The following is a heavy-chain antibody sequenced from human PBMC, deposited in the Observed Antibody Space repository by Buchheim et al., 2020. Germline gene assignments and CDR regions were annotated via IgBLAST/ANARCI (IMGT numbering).Heavy chain of an antibody. CDR1: GYTFTSYY. Sequence: QVQLVQSGAEVKKPGASVKVSCKASGYTFTSYYIHWMRQPPGQGLEWMGIINPSDGSTTHTQKFQGRVTMTRDTSTSTVYMELSSLRSEDTAMFFCARGFSGSFSFFDYWGQGTL. J-gene: IGHJ4*02. CDR3: ARGFSGSFSFFDY. D-gene: IGHD1-26*01. V-gene: IGHV1-46*01. CDR2: INPSDGST.